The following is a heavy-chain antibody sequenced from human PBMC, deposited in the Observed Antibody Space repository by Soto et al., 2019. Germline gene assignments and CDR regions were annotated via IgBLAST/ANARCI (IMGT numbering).Heavy chain of an antibody. D-gene: IGHD4-17*01. J-gene: IGHJ4*02. Sequence: SETLSLTCTVSGGSISSSSYYWGWIRQPPGKGLEWIGSIYYSGSTYYNPSLKSRVTISVDTSKNQFSLKLSSVTAADTAVYYCARHSVTTSPYWGQGTLVTVSS. V-gene: IGHV4-39*01. CDR1: GGSISSSSYY. CDR2: IYYSGST. CDR3: ARHSVTTSPY.